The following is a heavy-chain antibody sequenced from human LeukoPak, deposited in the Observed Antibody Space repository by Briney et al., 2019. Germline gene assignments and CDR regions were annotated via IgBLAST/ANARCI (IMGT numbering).Heavy chain of an antibody. CDR3: AKSENYYYYYMDV. J-gene: IGHJ6*03. V-gene: IGHV3-23*01. Sequence: PGGTLRLSCAASGFTFSSYGMSWVRQAPGKGREWVSAISGSGGSTYYADSVKGRFTISRDNSKNSLYLQMNSLRAEDTAVYYCAKSENYYYYYMDVWGKGTTVTISS. CDR2: ISGSGGST. CDR1: GFTFSSYG.